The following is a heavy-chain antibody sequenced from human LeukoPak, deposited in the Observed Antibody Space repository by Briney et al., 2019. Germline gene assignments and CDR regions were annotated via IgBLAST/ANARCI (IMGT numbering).Heavy chain of an antibody. Sequence: GGSLRLSCAASGFTFSSYGMHWVRQALGKGLEWVAVISYDGSNKYYADSVKGRFTISRDNSKNTLYLQMNSLRAEDTAVYYCAKDEGYGSGFLDYWGQGTLVTVSS. D-gene: IGHD3-10*01. V-gene: IGHV3-30*18. CDR2: ISYDGSNK. J-gene: IGHJ4*02. CDR1: GFTFSSYG. CDR3: AKDEGYGSGFLDY.